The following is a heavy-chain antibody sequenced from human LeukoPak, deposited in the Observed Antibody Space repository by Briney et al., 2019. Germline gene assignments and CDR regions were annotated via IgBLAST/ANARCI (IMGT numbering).Heavy chain of an antibody. CDR1: GYTFSNYA. CDR2: ISAYNGNT. D-gene: IGHD3-22*01. CDR3: ARVKTMIIVVRLFDY. Sequence: ASVKVSCKASGYTFSNYAITWVRQAPGQGLEWMGWISAYNGNTNYAQKLQGRVTMTTDTSTSTAYMELRSLRSDDTAVYYCARVKTMIIVVRLFDYWGQGTLVTVSS. J-gene: IGHJ4*02. V-gene: IGHV1-18*01.